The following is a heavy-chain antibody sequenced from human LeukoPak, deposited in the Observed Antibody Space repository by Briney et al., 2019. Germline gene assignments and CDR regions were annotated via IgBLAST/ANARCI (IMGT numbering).Heavy chain of an antibody. V-gene: IGHV4-59*01. J-gene: IGHJ4*02. CDR1: GGSISSYY. CDR3: AREWQVVRGVFDY. D-gene: IGHD3-10*01. CDR2: IYYSGST. Sequence: SETLSLTCTVSGGSISSYYRSWIRQPPGKGLEWIGYIYYSGSTNYNPSLKSRVTISVDTSKNQFSLKLSSVTAADTAVYYCAREWQVVRGVFDYWGQGTLVTVSS.